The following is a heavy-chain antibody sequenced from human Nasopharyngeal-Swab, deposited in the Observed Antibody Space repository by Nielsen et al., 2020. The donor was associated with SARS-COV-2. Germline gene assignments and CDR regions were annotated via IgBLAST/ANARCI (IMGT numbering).Heavy chain of an antibody. Sequence: SETLSLTCTVSGGSISSYYWSWIRQPPGKGLEWIGYIYYSGSTNYNPSLKSRVTISVDTSKNQFSLKLSSVTVADTAVYYCARFARELLSGSGSYHLDYWGQGTLVTVSS. J-gene: IGHJ4*02. CDR1: GGSISSYY. D-gene: IGHD3-10*01. CDR2: IYYSGST. V-gene: IGHV4-59*01. CDR3: ARFARELLSGSGSYHLDY.